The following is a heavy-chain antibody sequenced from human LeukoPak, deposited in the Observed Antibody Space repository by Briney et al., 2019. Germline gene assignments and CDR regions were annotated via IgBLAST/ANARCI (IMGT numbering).Heavy chain of an antibody. D-gene: IGHD5-18*01. V-gene: IGHV1-2*02. J-gene: IGHJ5*02. Sequence: ASVKVSCKASGYTFTDYYMHWVRQAPGQGLEWMGWVNPNSGGTNYAQKFQGRVTMTRDTSTSTAYMELNRLRSDDTAVYYCAKDLNTYGNWFDPWGKGTLVTVSS. CDR3: AKDLNTYGNWFDP. CDR2: VNPNSGGT. CDR1: GYTFTDYY.